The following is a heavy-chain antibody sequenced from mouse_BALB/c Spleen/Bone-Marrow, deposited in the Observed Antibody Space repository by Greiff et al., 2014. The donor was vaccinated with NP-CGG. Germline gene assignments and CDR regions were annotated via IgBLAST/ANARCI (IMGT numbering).Heavy chain of an antibody. CDR1: GYTFTDYN. CDR2: IYPYNGGT. J-gene: IGHJ1*01. CDR3: ARSYGNWYFDV. Sequence: VQLQPSGPELVKPGASVKISCKASGYTFTDYNMHWVKQSHGKSLEWIGYIYPYNGGTGYNQKFKSKATLTVDNSSSTAYMELRSLTSEDSAVYYCARSYGNWYFDVWGAGTTVTVSS. V-gene: IGHV1S29*02. D-gene: IGHD2-10*02.